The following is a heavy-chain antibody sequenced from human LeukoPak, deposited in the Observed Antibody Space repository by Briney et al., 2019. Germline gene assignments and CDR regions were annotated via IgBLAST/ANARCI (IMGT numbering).Heavy chain of an antibody. CDR2: IYYSGST. J-gene: IGHJ5*02. Sequence: PSETLSPTCTVSGGSISSGGYYWSWIRQHPGKGLEWIGYIYYSGSTYYNPSLKSRVTISVDTSKNQFSLKLSSVTAADTAAYYCARVSLPYGDFPLDPWGQGTLVTVSS. D-gene: IGHD4-17*01. CDR3: ARVSLPYGDFPLDP. V-gene: IGHV4-31*03. CDR1: GGSISSGGYY.